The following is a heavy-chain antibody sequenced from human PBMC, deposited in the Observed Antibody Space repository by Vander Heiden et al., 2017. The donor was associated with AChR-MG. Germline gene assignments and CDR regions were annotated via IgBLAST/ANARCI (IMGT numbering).Heavy chain of an antibody. J-gene: IGHJ4*02. CDR3: ARGTPGDYVEFLYAY. CDR2: ISPIFGTA. Sequence: QVQLVQSGAEVKKPGSSVQVPCNASGGTFSSYASSWVRQAPGQGLEWMGGISPIFGTANYAQKFQGRVTITADESTSTAYMELSSLRSEDTAVYYWARGTPGDYVEFLYAYWGQGTLVTVSS. CDR1: GGTFSSYA. D-gene: IGHD4-17*01. V-gene: IGHV1-69*01.